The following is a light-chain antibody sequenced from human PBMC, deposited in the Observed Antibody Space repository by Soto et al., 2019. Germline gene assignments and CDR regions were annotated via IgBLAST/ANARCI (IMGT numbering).Light chain of an antibody. CDR1: QSISTD. CDR3: QQSYSTPWT. Sequence: DIQMTQSPSSLSASVGDRVTITCRASQSISTDLNWYQQKPGKAPKLLIYAASSLLSGVPSRFSGSGSGTAFTLTISSLQPEDFATYYCQQSYSTPWTFGQGTQVEIK. J-gene: IGKJ1*01. CDR2: AAS. V-gene: IGKV1-39*01.